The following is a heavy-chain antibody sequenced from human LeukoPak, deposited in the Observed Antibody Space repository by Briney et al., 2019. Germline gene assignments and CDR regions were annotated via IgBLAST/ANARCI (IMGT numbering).Heavy chain of an antibody. J-gene: IGHJ4*02. V-gene: IGHV4-38-2*02. CDR1: GYSSSSGYY. Sequence: SETLSLTCTVSGYSSSSGYYWGWIRQPPGKWLEWISSIYHSGRTFYNPSLKSPVTIAVYTSKNQLSLKLTSVTAAAVAFYYGARPCLPDTRFDYWGQGTLVTVSS. D-gene: IGHD5-18*01. CDR3: ARPCLPDTRFDY. CDR2: IYHSGRT.